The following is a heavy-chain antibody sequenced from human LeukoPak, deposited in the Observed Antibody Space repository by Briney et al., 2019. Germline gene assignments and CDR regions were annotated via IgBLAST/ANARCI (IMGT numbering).Heavy chain of an antibody. CDR1: GGSISSGGYS. Sequence: SQTLSLTCAVSGGSISSGGYSWSWIRQPPGKGLEWIGYIYHSGSTYYNPSLKSRVTISVDTSKNQFSLKLSSVTAADTAVYYCARARERLWFGELLSLFNFDYWGQGTLVTVSS. D-gene: IGHD3-10*01. CDR3: ARARERLWFGELLSLFNFDY. CDR2: IYHSGST. V-gene: IGHV4-30-2*01. J-gene: IGHJ4*02.